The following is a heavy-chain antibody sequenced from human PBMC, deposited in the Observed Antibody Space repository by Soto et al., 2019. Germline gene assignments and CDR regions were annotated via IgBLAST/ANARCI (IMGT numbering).Heavy chain of an antibody. J-gene: IGHJ5*02. V-gene: IGHV4-30-4*01. CDR3: ATVPMVGGWFDP. Sequence: SETLSLTCTVSGGSISSGDYYWSWIRQPPGKGLEWIGYIYYSGSTYCNPSLKSRVTISVDTSKNQFSLKLSSVTAADTAVYYCATVPMVGGWFDPWGQGTLVTVSS. CDR1: GGSISSGDYY. CDR2: IYYSGST. D-gene: IGHD3-10*01.